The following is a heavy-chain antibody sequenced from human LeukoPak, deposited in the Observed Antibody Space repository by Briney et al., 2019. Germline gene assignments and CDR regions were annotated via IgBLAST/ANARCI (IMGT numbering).Heavy chain of an antibody. D-gene: IGHD6-19*01. J-gene: IGHJ4*02. V-gene: IGHV1-69*01. CDR1: GGTFSNYA. Sequence: ASVKVSCKASGGTFSNYAISWVRQAPGQGLEWMGGIIPIFGTTNYAQNFQGRVTITADESTSTAYMDLSSLRSEDTAMYYCAKIIVAGTEVLEDYWGQGTLVTVSS. CDR3: AKIIVAGTEVLEDY. CDR2: IIPIFGTT.